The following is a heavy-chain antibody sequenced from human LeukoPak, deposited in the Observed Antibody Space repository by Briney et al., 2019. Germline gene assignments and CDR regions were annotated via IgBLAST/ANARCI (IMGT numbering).Heavy chain of an antibody. J-gene: IGHJ4*02. CDR1: KFTFSSYW. D-gene: IGHD6-6*01. CDR2: IKQDGSVQ. Sequence: GGSLRLSCAASKFTFSSYWMSWVRQAPGKGLEWVANIKQDGSVQFYMDSLKGRFSVSRDNAKNSLYLQTNGLRVEDTAVYYCARGPNSNWSGLDFWGQGTLLTVSS. CDR3: ARGPNSNWSGLDF. V-gene: IGHV3-7*01.